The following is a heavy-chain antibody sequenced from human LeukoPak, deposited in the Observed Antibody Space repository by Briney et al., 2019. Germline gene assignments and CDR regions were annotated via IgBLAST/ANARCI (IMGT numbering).Heavy chain of an antibody. CDR1: GYSFTSYW. D-gene: IGHD2-2*01. CDR2: IYPGDSDT. Sequence: GESLQISCQGSGYSFTSYWIGWVRQMPGKGLEWMGIIYPGDSDTRYSPSFQGQVTISADKSISTAYLQWSSLKASDTAMYYCARHGCSSTSCPDYYYYYGMDVWGQGTTVTVSS. CDR3: ARHGCSSTSCPDYYYYYGMDV. V-gene: IGHV5-51*01. J-gene: IGHJ6*02.